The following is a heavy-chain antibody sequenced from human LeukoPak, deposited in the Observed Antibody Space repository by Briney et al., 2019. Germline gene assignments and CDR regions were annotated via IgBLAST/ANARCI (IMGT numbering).Heavy chain of an antibody. D-gene: IGHD1-1*01. V-gene: IGHV5-51*01. CDR1: GYSFTNYW. J-gene: IGHJ4*02. CDR2: VYPGDSDT. Sequence: GESLKISCKGSGYSFTNYWIGWVRQMPGKGLEWMGIVYPGDSDTRYSPSFQGQVTISADKSISTASLQWSSLKASDTAMYYCATGSEPWKYYLDYWGQGTLVTVSS. CDR3: ATGSEPWKYYLDY.